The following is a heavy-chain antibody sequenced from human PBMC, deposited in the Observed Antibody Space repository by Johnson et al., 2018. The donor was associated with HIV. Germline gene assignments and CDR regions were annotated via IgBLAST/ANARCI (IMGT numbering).Heavy chain of an antibody. J-gene: IGHJ3*02. D-gene: IGHD3-3*01. Sequence: QVHLVESGGGAVQPGRSLRLSCAASGFTFSSYAMHWVRQAPGKGLEWVAVISYDGSNQYYADSVKGRFTISRDNSKNTVFLQMNSLRPEDTAMYYCAAYYDFWSGSYTSGFDIWGQGTMVTVSS. CDR3: AAYYDFWSGSYTSGFDI. V-gene: IGHV3-30*04. CDR2: ISYDGSNQ. CDR1: GFTFSSYA.